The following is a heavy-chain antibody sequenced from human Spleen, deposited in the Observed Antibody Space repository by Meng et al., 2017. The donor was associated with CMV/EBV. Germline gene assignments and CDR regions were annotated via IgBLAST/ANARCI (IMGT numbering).Heavy chain of an antibody. CDR2: ISSSSSYI. CDR3: ARVHWGNRGLFDY. D-gene: IGHD7-27*01. CDR1: GFTFSSYS. Sequence: GESLKISCAASGFTFSSYSMNWVRQAPGKGLEWVSSISSSSSYIYYADSVKGRFTISRDNAKNSLYLQMNSLRAEDTAVYYCARVHWGNRGLFDYWGQGTLVTVSS. V-gene: IGHV3-21*01. J-gene: IGHJ4*02.